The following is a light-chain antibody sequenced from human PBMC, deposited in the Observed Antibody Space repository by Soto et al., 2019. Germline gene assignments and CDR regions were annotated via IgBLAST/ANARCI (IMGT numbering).Light chain of an antibody. Sequence: AIQMTQSPSSLSASVGDRVTITCRASQGIGNDLGWYQQKPGKAPNLFIYAASNLQSGVPPRFSGSGSGTDFTLTISSLQPEDFATYYGLQDYNYPWTFGQGTKVEIK. CDR1: QGIGND. V-gene: IGKV1-6*01. CDR2: AAS. J-gene: IGKJ1*01. CDR3: LQDYNYPWT.